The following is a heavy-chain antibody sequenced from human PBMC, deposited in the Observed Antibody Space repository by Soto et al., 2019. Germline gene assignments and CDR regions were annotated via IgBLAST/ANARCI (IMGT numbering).Heavy chain of an antibody. V-gene: IGHV5-51*01. CDR1: GYSFTSYW. CDR2: IYPGDSDT. Sequence: PGESLKISCKGSGYSFTSYWIGWVRQMPGKGLEWMGIIYPGDSDTRYSPSFQGQVTISADKSISTAYLQWRSRKASDTAMYYCARHKADTAMVTGGDYYYGMDVWGQGTTVTVSS. D-gene: IGHD5-18*01. CDR3: ARHKADTAMVTGGDYYYGMDV. J-gene: IGHJ6*02.